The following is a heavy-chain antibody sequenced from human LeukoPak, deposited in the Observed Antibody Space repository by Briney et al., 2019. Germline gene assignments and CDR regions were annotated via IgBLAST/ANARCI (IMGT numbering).Heavy chain of an antibody. CDR3: ARGTLLLVGATLY. CDR2: ISYDGSNK. J-gene: IGHJ4*02. D-gene: IGHD1-26*01. CDR1: GFTFSSYA. Sequence: GGSLRLSCAASGFTFSSYAMHWVRQAPGKGLEWVAVISYDGSNKYYADSVKGRFTISRDNSKNTLYLQMNSLRAEDTAVYYCARGTLLLVGATLYWGQGTLVTVSS. V-gene: IGHV3-30-3*01.